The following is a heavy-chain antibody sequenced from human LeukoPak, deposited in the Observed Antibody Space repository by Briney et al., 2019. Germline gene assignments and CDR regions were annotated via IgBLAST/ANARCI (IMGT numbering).Heavy chain of an antibody. CDR3: ASEWTRRTSVY. J-gene: IGHJ4*02. CDR2: IYIGGAT. Sequence: GGSLRLSCAASGFTVSSNYMSWVRQAPGKGLEWVSLIYIGGATHYADSVKGRFTISRDNSKNTLYLQMNSLRAEGTAVYYCASEWTRRTSVYWGQGTLVTVSS. V-gene: IGHV3-66*01. CDR1: GFTVSSNY.